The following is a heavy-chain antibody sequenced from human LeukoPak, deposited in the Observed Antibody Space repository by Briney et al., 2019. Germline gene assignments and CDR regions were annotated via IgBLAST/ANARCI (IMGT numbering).Heavy chain of an antibody. CDR3: ARGYCSSTSCYLPYYYYGMDV. D-gene: IGHD2-2*01. V-gene: IGHV3-7*01. CDR1: GFTFSSYW. Sequence: PGGSLRLSCAASGFTFSSYWMSWVRQAPGKGLEWMANIKQDGSEKYYVDSVKGRFTISRDNAKNSLYLQMNSLRAEDTAVYYCARGYCSSTSCYLPYYYYGMDVWGQGTTVTVSS. J-gene: IGHJ6*02. CDR2: IKQDGSEK.